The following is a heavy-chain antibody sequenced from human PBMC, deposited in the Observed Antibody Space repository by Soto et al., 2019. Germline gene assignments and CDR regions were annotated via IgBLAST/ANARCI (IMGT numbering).Heavy chain of an antibody. V-gene: IGHV3-9*01. CDR3: VKATGIDAGFHS. Sequence: EVQLVESGGGLVQPGRSLRLSCVASGFTFDDYAMHWVRQAPGKGLEWVSGVNWNGANIGYADSVKGRFTISRDNAKNSLYLQMDSMRPADTAFYYCVKATGIDAGFHSWGQGTMVTVSS. CDR2: VNWNGANI. J-gene: IGHJ3*02. CDR1: GFTFDDYA. D-gene: IGHD3-10*01.